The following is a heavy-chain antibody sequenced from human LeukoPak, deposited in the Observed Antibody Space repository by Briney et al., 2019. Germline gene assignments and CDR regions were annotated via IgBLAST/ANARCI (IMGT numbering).Heavy chain of an antibody. V-gene: IGHV3-21*01. CDR3: AGDYEGNLAFDI. Sequence: PGGSLRLSCAASGFTFSSCSMNWVRQAPGKGLEWVSSISSSSTYIYYADSLEGRFTISRDNVRNSLYLQMNSLRAEDTAVYYCAGDYEGNLAFDIWGQGTMVTVSS. D-gene: IGHD4-23*01. CDR2: ISSSSTYI. CDR1: GFTFSSCS. J-gene: IGHJ3*02.